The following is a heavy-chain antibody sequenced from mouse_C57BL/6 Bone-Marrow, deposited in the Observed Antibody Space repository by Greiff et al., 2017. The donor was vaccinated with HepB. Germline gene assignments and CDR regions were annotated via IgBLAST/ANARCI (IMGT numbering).Heavy chain of an antibody. CDR1: GYTFTSYG. D-gene: IGHD3-3*01. CDR3: ARRLCWYFDV. Sequence: QVQLQQSGAELARPGASVKLSCKASGYTFTSYGISWVKQRTGQGLEWIGEIYPRSGNTYYNEKFKGKATLTADKSSSTAYMDLRSLTSEDSAVYFCARRLCWYFDVWGTGTTVTVSS. V-gene: IGHV1-81*01. CDR2: IYPRSGNT. J-gene: IGHJ1*03.